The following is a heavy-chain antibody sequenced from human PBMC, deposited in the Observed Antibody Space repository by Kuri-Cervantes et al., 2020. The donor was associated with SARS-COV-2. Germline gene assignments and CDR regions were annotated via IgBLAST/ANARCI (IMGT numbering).Heavy chain of an antibody. CDR3: ANSFKGVVVAASFDS. CDR1: GFTFSTYS. CDR2: ISGSSTYI. D-gene: IGHD2-15*01. V-gene: IGHV3-21*04. J-gene: IGHJ4*02. Sequence: GESLKISCAASGFTFSTYSMNWVRQAPGKGLEWVSRISGSSTYIYYADSVKGRFTISRDNSKNTFYLQMNSLRAEDTAVYYCANSFKGVVVAASFDSWGQGTLVT.